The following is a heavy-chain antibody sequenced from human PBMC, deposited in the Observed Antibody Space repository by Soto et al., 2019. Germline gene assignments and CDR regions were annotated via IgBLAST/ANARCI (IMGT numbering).Heavy chain of an antibody. CDR2: INPNSGGT. Sequence: ASVKVSCKASGYTFTGYYMHWVRQAPGQGLEWMGWINPNSGGTNYAQKFQGWVTMTRDTSISTAYMELSRLRSDDTAVYYCARDSGRITGTTGHRDFDYWGQGTLVTVSS. D-gene: IGHD1-7*01. J-gene: IGHJ4*02. CDR3: ARDSGRITGTTGHRDFDY. CDR1: GYTFTGYY. V-gene: IGHV1-2*04.